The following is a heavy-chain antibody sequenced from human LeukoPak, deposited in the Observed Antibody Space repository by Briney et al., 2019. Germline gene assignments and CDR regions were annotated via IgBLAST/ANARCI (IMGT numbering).Heavy chain of an antibody. CDR1: GYSFASHW. J-gene: IGHJ4*02. D-gene: IGHD4-23*01. V-gene: IGHV5-51*01. CDR3: ARRDYGGNSHFDY. CDR2: IYPADSDT. Sequence: GESLKISCKGSGYSFASHWIGWVRQMPGRGLEWMGIIYPADSDTRYGPSFEGQVTISADKSISTAYLQWNSLKASDTAMYYCARRDYGGNSHFDYWGQGTLVTVSS.